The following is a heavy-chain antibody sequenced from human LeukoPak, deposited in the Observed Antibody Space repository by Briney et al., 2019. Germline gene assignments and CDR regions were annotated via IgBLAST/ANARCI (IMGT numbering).Heavy chain of an antibody. CDR3: ARIPLYHDSSGVY. D-gene: IGHD3-22*01. CDR1: GFTLSSFA. V-gene: IGHV3-30*04. Sequence: PGGSLRLSCEASGFTSGFTLSSFAMHWVRQVPGKGLEWVAAITHDGNNEFYADSVRGRFTVSRDHSRDTLFLQMNSLRPDDTAVYYCARIPLYHDSSGVYWGQGTLVTVSS. J-gene: IGHJ4*02. CDR2: ITHDGNNE.